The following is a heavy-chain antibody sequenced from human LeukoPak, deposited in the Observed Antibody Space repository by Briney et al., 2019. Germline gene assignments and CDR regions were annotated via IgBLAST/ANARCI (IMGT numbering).Heavy chain of an antibody. V-gene: IGHV4-34*01. Sequence: SETLSLTCAVYGGSFSGYYWSWIRQPPAKGLEWIGEINHSGSTNYNPSLKSRVTISVDTSKNQHSLKLSSVTAADTAVYYCARVRSSSWNPFDYWGQGTLVTVSS. D-gene: IGHD6-13*01. CDR1: GGSFSGYY. J-gene: IGHJ4*02. CDR2: INHSGST. CDR3: ARVRSSSWNPFDY.